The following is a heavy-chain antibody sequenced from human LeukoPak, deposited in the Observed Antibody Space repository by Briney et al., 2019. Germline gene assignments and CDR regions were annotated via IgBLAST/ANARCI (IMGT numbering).Heavy chain of an antibody. CDR3: ARGDYDILTGYYISY. D-gene: IGHD3-9*01. V-gene: IGHV7-4-1*02. J-gene: IGHJ4*02. Sequence: ASVKVSCKASGYTFTSYAMNWVRQAPGQGLEWMGWINTNTGNPTYAQGFTGRFVFSLDTSVSTAYLQISSLKAEDTALYYCARGDYDILTGYYISYWGQGTLVTVSS. CDR2: INTNTGNP. CDR1: GYTFTSYA.